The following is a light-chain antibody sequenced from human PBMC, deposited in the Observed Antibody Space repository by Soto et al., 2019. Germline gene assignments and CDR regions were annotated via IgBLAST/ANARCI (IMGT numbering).Light chain of an antibody. Sequence: DIQLTQSPSTLSASVGDRVTITCRASQTSNSFLAWYQQTPGKAPKLLIYDASSLQSGVPSRFSGGGSGTEFTLTISSLQPDDFATFHCQQYYRYPWTFGQGTKVEIK. CDR2: DAS. V-gene: IGKV1-5*01. J-gene: IGKJ1*01. CDR1: QTSNSF. CDR3: QQYYRYPWT.